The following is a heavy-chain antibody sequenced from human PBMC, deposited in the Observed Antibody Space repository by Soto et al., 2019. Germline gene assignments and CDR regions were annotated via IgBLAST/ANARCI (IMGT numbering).Heavy chain of an antibody. CDR3: ARKKGDTFDI. CDR2: ISSSGTYT. CDR1: GFTFSSYT. V-gene: IGHV3-21*01. Sequence: EVQLVESGGGLVKPGGSLRLSCAASGFTFSSYTMNWVRQAPGKGLEWVSFISSSGTYTYYADSLKGRFTISRDNAKDSLYLQMNSLRAEDTAVYYCARKKGDTFDIWDQGTMVTVSS. J-gene: IGHJ3*02.